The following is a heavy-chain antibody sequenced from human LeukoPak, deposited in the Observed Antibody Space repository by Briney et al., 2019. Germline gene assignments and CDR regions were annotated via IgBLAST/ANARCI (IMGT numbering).Heavy chain of an antibody. V-gene: IGHV4-30-4*01. CDR2: IYYSGST. CDR3: ARDHFLTGSYYDGMDV. CDR1: GGSISSGDYY. J-gene: IGHJ6*02. Sequence: PSETLSLTCTVSGGSISSGDYYWSWIRQPPGKGLEWIGYIYYSGSTYYNPSLKSRVTISVDTSKNQFSLKLSSVTAADTAVYYCARDHFLTGSYYDGMDVWGQGTTVTVSS. D-gene: IGHD3-10*01.